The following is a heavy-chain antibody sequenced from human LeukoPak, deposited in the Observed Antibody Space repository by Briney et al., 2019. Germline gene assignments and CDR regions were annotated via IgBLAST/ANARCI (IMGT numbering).Heavy chain of an antibody. CDR1: GYTFTSYG. CDR3: ARALRRNWFDP. J-gene: IGHJ5*02. CDR2: ISVYNGNT. V-gene: IGHV1-18*01. Sequence: GASVKVSCKASGYTFTSYGINWVRQAPGQGLEWMGWISVYNGNTNYAQKLQGRVTMTTDTSTSTAYMELRSLRSDDTAVYYCARALRRNWFDPWGQGTLVIVSS. D-gene: IGHD2-8*01.